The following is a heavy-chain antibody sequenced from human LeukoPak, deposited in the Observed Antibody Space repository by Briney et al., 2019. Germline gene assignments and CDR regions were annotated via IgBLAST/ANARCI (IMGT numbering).Heavy chain of an antibody. CDR3: AKGNGGDPYYYDSSGYQP. CDR2: ISGSGGIT. J-gene: IGHJ5*02. D-gene: IGHD3-22*01. CDR1: GFTFSSHG. Sequence: GGTLRLSCAASGFTFSSHGMSWVRQAPGKGLEWASGISGSGGITYYADSVKGRFTISRDNSKNTLYLQMNSLRAEDTAVYYCAKGNGGDPYYYDSSGYQPWGQGTLVTVSS. V-gene: IGHV3-23*01.